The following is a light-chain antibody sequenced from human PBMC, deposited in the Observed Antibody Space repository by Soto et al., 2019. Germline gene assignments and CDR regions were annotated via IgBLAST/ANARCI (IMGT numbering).Light chain of an antibody. J-gene: IGKJ5*01. V-gene: IGKV1-5*01. CDR3: QQSYSTPPIT. CDR2: DAS. CDR1: QSISNR. Sequence: DIQMTQSPFTLSASVGDRVTITCRASQSISNRLAWHQQKPGKAPKVLIYDASSLKSGVPSRFSGSGSGTEFTLTISSLQPDDFATYYCQQSYSTPPITFGQGTRLEIK.